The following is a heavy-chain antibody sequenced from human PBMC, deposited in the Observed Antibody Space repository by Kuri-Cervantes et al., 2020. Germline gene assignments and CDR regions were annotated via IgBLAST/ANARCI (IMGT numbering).Heavy chain of an antibody. CDR2: ISYDGSNK. D-gene: IGHD3-10*01. Sequence: GESLKISCAASGFTFSSYGMHWVRQAPGKGLEWVAVISYDGSNKYYADSVKGRFTISRDNSKNTLYLQMNSLRAEDTAVYYCTTWGVVEADRGSDYWGQGTLVTVSS. V-gene: IGHV3-30*03. J-gene: IGHJ4*02. CDR3: TTWGVVEADRGSDY. CDR1: GFTFSSYG.